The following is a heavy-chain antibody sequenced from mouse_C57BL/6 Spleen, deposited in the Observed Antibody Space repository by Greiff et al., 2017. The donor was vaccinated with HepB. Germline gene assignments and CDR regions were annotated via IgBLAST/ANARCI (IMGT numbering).Heavy chain of an antibody. Sequence: VQLQQSGPELVKPGASVKMSCKASGYTFTDYNMHWVKQSHGKSLEWIGYINPNNGGTSYNQKFKGKATLTVNKSSSTAYMELRSLTSEDSAVYYCARSRITPVLDYAMDYWGQGTSVTVSS. J-gene: IGHJ4*01. CDR3: ARSRITPVLDYAMDY. CDR1: GYTFTDYN. D-gene: IGHD1-1*01. V-gene: IGHV1-22*01. CDR2: INPNNGGT.